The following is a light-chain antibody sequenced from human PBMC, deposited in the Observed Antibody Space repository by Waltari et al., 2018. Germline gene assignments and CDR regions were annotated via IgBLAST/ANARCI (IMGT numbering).Light chain of an antibody. J-gene: IGKJ2*03. CDR2: GAS. Sequence: VILTQSPDTLSLSPGEGANLSCRASQSVGSDLAWYRQKPGQAPRLLIYGASSRATGIPDRFSGSGSRTEFTLTISSLEPEDFAVYYCQKYDNSPHSFGQGTKVEIK. V-gene: IGKV3-20*01. CDR1: QSVGSD. CDR3: QKYDNSPHS.